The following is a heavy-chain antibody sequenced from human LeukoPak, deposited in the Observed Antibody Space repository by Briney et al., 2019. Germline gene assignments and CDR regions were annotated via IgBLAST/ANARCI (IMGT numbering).Heavy chain of an antibody. CDR1: GYTFTSYD. CDR3: AKDRVGATLYFDF. V-gene: IGHV1-18*01. Sequence: ASVKVSCKASGYTFTSYDINWVRQAPGQGLEWMGWINAYNGNTNYAQKLQGRVTMTTDTSTSTAYMELRSLRSDDTAVYYCAKDRVGATLYFDFWGQGTLLTVSS. J-gene: IGHJ4*02. D-gene: IGHD1-26*01. CDR2: INAYNGNT.